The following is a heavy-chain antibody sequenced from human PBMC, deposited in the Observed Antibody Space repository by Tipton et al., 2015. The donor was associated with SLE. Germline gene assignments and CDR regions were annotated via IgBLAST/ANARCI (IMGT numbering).Heavy chain of an antibody. Sequence: TLSLTCMVYGGSFSGYYWSWIRQPPGKGLEWIGEISHTVSTNYNPSLKSRLIVSQDTSKNQFSLNLISVTAADTAVYYCTRERAGTTIDYWGQGTLVTVSS. CDR3: TRERAGTTIDY. V-gene: IGHV4-34*01. J-gene: IGHJ4*02. D-gene: IGHD1-1*01. CDR1: GGSFSGYY. CDR2: ISHTVST.